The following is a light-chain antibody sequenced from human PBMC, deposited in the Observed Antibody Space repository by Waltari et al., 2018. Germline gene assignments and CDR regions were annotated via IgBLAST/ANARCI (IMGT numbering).Light chain of an antibody. V-gene: IGLV2-14*03. CDR3: SSYTTAKTLV. CDR1: SSDIGGNNF. CDR2: DVN. J-gene: IGLJ1*01. Sequence: QSALTQPASVSGSPGQSITISCSGTSSDIGGNNFVFWYQQHPGKAPKFIIYDVNNRPSGVSNRFAGSKSGNTASLTISGLQSEDEADYYCSSYTTAKTLVFGTGTKVTVL.